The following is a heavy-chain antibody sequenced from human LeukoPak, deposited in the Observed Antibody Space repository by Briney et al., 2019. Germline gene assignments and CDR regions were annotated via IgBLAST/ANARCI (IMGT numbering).Heavy chain of an antibody. J-gene: IGHJ4*02. Sequence: QAGRSLRLSCAASGFTFDDYAMHWVRQAPGKGLEWVSGISWNSGSIGYADSVKGRFTISRDNAKNSLYLQMNSLRAEDTAVYYCAKDTEGGSGYDLGFGYWGQGTLVTVSS. D-gene: IGHD5-12*01. CDR1: GFTFDDYA. CDR3: AKDTEGGSGYDLGFGY. V-gene: IGHV3-9*01. CDR2: ISWNSGSI.